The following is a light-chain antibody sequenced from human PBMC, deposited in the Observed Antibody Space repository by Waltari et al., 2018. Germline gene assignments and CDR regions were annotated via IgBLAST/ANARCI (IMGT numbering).Light chain of an antibody. J-gene: IGLJ2*01. Sequence: QSVLTQPPSASGTPGQGVTISCSGSSSNTGRNTVSWYQQLPGTATKLVVYFNNQRPSGVPDQFSGSKSDTSASLAIGGLQSEDEADYYCATWDDSLNGQVVFGGGTKLTVL. CDR2: FNN. CDR3: ATWDDSLNGQVV. CDR1: SSNTGRNT. V-gene: IGLV1-44*01.